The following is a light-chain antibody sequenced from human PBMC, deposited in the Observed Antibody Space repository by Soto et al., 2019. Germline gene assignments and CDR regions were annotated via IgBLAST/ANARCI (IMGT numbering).Light chain of an antibody. CDR1: KIGRKS. CDR3: QVWDSSNDPPYV. Sequence: SYELTQPPSVTVAPGQTARITRGGNKIGRKSVHWYQQKPGQDPVLVVYDDSDRPSGIPERFSGSNAGNTATLTISRVEAGDEADYFCQVWDSSNDPPYVCGTGTKVTVL. CDR2: DDS. V-gene: IGLV3-21*02. J-gene: IGLJ1*01.